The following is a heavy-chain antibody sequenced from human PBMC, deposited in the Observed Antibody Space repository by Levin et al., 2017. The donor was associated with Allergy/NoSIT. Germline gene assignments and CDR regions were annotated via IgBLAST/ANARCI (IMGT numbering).Heavy chain of an antibody. CDR1: GYTFSSYW. D-gene: IGHD3-22*01. CDR2: IYPRDSET. CDR3: ARGYYYDTVGWLDP. J-gene: IGHJ5*02. Sequence: GESLKISCKASGYTFSSYWIAWVRQMPGKGLEWMGIIYPRDSETRYSPAFQGQVTISADKSISTAYLQWSSLKASDTAIYYCARGYYYDTVGWLDPWGQGTLVTVSS. V-gene: IGHV5-51*01.